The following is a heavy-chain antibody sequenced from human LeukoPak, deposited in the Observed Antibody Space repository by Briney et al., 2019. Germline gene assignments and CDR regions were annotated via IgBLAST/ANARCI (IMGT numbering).Heavy chain of an antibody. D-gene: IGHD3-3*01. CDR1: GFLVNANH. CDR3: ARERFLDAFDI. J-gene: IGHJ3*02. Sequence: PGGSLRLSCAASGFLVNANHMNWVRQPPGKGLEWIGSIYYSGSTYYNPSLKSRVTISVDTSKNQFSLKLSSVTAADTAVYYCARERFLDAFDIWGQGTMVTVSS. CDR2: IYYSGST. V-gene: IGHV4-38-2*01.